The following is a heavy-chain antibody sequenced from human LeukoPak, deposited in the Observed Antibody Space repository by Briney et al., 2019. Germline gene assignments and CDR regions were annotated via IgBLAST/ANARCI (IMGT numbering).Heavy chain of an antibody. V-gene: IGHV4-34*01. D-gene: IGHD4-17*01. CDR2: INHSGST. CDR3: ARGRTVTIDY. J-gene: IGHJ4*02. CDR1: GGTISGYY. Sequence: TSETLSLTCTVSGGTISGYYWSWIRQPPGKGLEWIGEINHSGSTNYNPSLKSRVTISVDTSKNQFSLKLSSVTAADTAVYYCARGRTVTIDYWGQGTLVTVSS.